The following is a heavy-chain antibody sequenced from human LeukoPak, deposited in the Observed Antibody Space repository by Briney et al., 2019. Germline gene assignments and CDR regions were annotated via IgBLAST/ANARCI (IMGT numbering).Heavy chain of an antibody. J-gene: IGHJ4*02. D-gene: IGHD6-13*01. V-gene: IGHV1-2*02. Sequence: ASVKVSCKASGYTFTGYYMHWVRQAPGQGLEWMGWINPNSGGTDYSQKFQGRVTMTRDTSISTAYMELSSLRSDDRAVYYCVRDAIAAAGTGGWGQGTPVTVSS. CDR1: GYTFTGYY. CDR2: INPNSGGT. CDR3: VRDAIAAAGTGG.